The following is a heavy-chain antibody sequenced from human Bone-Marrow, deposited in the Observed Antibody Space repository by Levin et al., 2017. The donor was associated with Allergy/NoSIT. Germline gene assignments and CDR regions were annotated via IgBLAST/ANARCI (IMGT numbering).Heavy chain of an antibody. CDR2: IFYTGAT. D-gene: IGHD6-6*01. CDR1: GDSFNSRSW. J-gene: IGHJ4*03. V-gene: IGHV4/OR15-8*02. Sequence: SETLSLTCDVSGDSFNSRSWWAWIRQAPGKGLEWLGEIFYTGATNYNPSLNGRASMTLDKSKGQYSLTLKSVTVADTAIYYCARNWGVNASLSGYLDFWGRGTPVTVSS. CDR3: ARNWGVNASLSGYLDF.